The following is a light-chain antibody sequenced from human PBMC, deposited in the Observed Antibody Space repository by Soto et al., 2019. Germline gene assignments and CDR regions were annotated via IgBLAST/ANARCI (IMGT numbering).Light chain of an antibody. V-gene: IGKV1-39*01. CDR3: QQSYTSWWT. Sequence: DIQMTQSPSSLSASVGDRVSITCRASQSISTHLSWYQQKPGKAPKLLIYAASSLQSWVPSRFTGSGSGTDFTLNISSLQPEDFATYYCQQSYTSWWTFGQGTKVEIK. CDR1: QSISTH. J-gene: IGKJ1*01. CDR2: AAS.